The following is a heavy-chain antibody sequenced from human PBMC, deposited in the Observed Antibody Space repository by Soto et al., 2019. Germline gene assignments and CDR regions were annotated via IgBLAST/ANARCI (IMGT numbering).Heavy chain of an antibody. CDR3: AKERARPIVVVVAATQGYFDY. CDR1: GFTFSSYA. D-gene: IGHD2-15*01. J-gene: IGHJ4*02. V-gene: IGHV3-23*01. Sequence: PGGSLRLSCAASGFTFSSYAMSWVRQAPGKGLEWVSAISGSGGSTYYADSVKGRFTISRDNSKNTLYLQMNSLRAEDTAVYYCAKERARPIVVVVAATQGYFDYWGQGTPVNVSS. CDR2: ISGSGGST.